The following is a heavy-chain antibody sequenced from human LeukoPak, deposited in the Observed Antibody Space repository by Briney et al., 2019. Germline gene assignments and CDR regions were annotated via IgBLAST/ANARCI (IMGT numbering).Heavy chain of an antibody. D-gene: IGHD3-16*01. V-gene: IGHV1-58*01. CDR3: AADLSNPRMGASYLDS. CDR2: IIVGSGAT. CDR1: GFTSTNFA. J-gene: IGHJ4*02. Sequence: SVKVSCKASGFTSTNFAVQWGRQSRGQRLEWIGWIIVGSGATKCAQDFQERVTITRDLSTSTLYMELRSLTSEDTAVYYCAADLSNPRMGASYLDSWGQGTLVTVSS.